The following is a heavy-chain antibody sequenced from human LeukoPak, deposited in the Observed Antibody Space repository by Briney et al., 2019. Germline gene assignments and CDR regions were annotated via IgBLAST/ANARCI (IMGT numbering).Heavy chain of an antibody. CDR1: GGSFSGYY. J-gene: IGHJ4*02. V-gene: IGHV4-34*01. CDR2: INYSGST. CDR3: ARRRITIFGVVIRPQFDY. Sequence: SETLSLTCAVDGGSFSGYYWSWIRRPPGKGREWIGEINYSGSTNYNPSLKSRVPISVDTSKNQFSVKLSSVTAADTAVYYCARRRITIFGVVIRPQFDYWGQGTLVTVSS. D-gene: IGHD3-3*01.